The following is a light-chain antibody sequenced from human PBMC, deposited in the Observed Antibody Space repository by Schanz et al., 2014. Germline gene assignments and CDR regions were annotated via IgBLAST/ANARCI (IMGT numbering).Light chain of an antibody. Sequence: QSALTQPASVSGSPGQSITISCTGTSSDVGSYNLVSWYQQHPGKAPKLMIYEGTKRPSGVSNRFSASKSGNTASLTISGLQAEDEADYYCSSYTTNSAPGVVFGGGTKLTVL. CDR3: SSYTTNSAPGVV. J-gene: IGLJ2*01. CDR1: SSDVGSYNL. CDR2: EGT. V-gene: IGLV2-14*02.